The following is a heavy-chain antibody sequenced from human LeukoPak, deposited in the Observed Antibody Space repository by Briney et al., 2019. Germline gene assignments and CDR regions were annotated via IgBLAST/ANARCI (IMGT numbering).Heavy chain of an antibody. CDR3: AKGGEWTSSEVGSDP. Sequence: GESLRLSCAASGFTFSSYAMSWVRQAPGKGLEWVSAISGSGGSTYYADSVKGRFTISRDNSKNTLYLQMNSLRAGDTAVYYCAKGGEWTSSEVGSDPWGQGTLVTVSS. CDR1: GFTFSSYA. J-gene: IGHJ5*02. D-gene: IGHD3-3*01. V-gene: IGHV3-23*01. CDR2: ISGSGGST.